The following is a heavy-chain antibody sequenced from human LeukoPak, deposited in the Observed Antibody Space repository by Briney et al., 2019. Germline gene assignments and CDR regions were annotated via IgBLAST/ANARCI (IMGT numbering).Heavy chain of an antibody. CDR3: AGLEGRYSTDWFYFFDY. CDR2: MYLDGRT. Sequence: PSETLSLTCAVSGGSISSLNLWSWLRQPPGKGLEWVGEMYLDGRTNFHPPVRGRVTIFIDKPKNQLSLQLTSVTAADTAVYYCAGLEGRYSTDWFYFFDYWGQGALVTVSS. J-gene: IGHJ4*02. D-gene: IGHD6-19*01. V-gene: IGHV4-4*02. CDR1: GGSISSLNL.